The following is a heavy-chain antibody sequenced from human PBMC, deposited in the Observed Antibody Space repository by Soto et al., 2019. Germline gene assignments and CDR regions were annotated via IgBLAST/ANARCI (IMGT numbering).Heavy chain of an antibody. V-gene: IGHV5-10-1*01. CDR2: LDHSDSYT. D-gene: IGHD3-22*01. Sequence: PVESLKISCKVSGYSFTRYGISWVLQMPGKGLECMGSLDHSDSYTNYSPSFQGHVTISADKSISTAYLQWSSLKASDTAMYYCARSAGYCSGGSCFTYYYDSSGYYGLDYWGHGTMVTVSS. CDR1: GYSFTRYG. CDR3: ARSAGYCSGGSCFTYYYDSSGYYGLDY. J-gene: IGHJ4*01.